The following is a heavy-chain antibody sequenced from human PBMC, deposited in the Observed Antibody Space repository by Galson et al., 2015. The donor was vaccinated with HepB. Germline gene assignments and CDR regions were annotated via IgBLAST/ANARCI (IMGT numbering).Heavy chain of an antibody. CDR1: GYTFTSYD. D-gene: IGHD3-3*01. CDR3: ARGPYTNTIFGVVRSESDYCYMDV. J-gene: IGHJ6*03. V-gene: IGHV1-8*01. CDR2: MSPNSGNT. Sequence: SVKVSCKASGYTFTSYDINWVRQATGQGLEWMGWMSPNSGNTGYAQKFQGRVTMTRNTSISTAYMELSSLRSEDTAVYYCARGPYTNTIFGVVRSESDYCYMDVWGKGTTVTVSS.